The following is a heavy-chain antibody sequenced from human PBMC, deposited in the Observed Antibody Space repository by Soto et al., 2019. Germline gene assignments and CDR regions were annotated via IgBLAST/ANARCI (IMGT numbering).Heavy chain of an antibody. Sequence: ASVKVSCKASGYTFTSYAMHWVRQAPGQRLEWMGWINAGNGNTKYSQKFQGRVTITRDTSASTAYMELSSLRSEDTAVYYCASPLAYSSSWYYFDYWGQGTLVTVSS. J-gene: IGHJ4*02. CDR1: GYTFTSYA. CDR3: ASPLAYSSSWYYFDY. CDR2: INAGNGNT. V-gene: IGHV1-3*01. D-gene: IGHD6-13*01.